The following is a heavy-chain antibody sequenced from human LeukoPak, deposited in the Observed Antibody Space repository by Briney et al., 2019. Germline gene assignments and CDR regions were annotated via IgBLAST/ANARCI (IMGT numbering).Heavy chain of an antibody. J-gene: IGHJ6*02. D-gene: IGHD3-3*01. Sequence: PSETLSLTCTVSGGSIRSSYYYWGWIRQPPGKGLEWIGSIYDSGSTYYNPSLKSRVTISVDTSKNQFSLKLNSVTAADTAVYYCASGAASSDFWSGYSAYYYYGMDVWGQGTTVTVSS. CDR1: GGSIRSSYYY. CDR3: ASGAASSDFWSGYSAYYYYGMDV. V-gene: IGHV4-39*07. CDR2: IYDSGST.